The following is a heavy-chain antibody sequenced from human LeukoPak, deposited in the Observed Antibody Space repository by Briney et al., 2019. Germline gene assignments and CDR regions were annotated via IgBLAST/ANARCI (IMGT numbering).Heavy chain of an antibody. V-gene: IGHV3-48*03. CDR3: VRLGGASGQYFQH. CDR2: ISHSGDIE. J-gene: IGHJ1*01. Sequence: GGSLRLSCAASGLTFSSYEMDWVRQAPGEGPEWVSYISHSGDIEYYADSVRGRFTISRDNAKNSLFLQMNSLRAEDTAVYYCVRLGGASGQYFQHWGQGTLVTVSS. D-gene: IGHD1-26*01. CDR1: GLTFSSYE.